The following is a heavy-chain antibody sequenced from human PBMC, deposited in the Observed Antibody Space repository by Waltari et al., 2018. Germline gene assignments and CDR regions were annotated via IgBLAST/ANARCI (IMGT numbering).Heavy chain of an antibody. CDR2: ISWNSGSI. CDR1: GFTFDDYA. CDR3: AKGGGYDLPTPFDY. J-gene: IGHJ4*02. V-gene: IGHV3-9*01. D-gene: IGHD5-12*01. Sequence: EVQLVESGGGLVQPGRSLRLSCAASGFTFDDYAMHWVRQAPGKGLEWVSGISWNSGSIGYVDSVKGRFTISRDNAKNSLYLQMNSLRAEDTALYYCAKGGGYDLPTPFDYWGQGTLVTVSS.